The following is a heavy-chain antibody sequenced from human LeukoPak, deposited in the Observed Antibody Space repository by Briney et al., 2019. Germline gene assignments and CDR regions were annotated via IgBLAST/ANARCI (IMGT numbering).Heavy chain of an antibody. CDR1: GGPISIDGYY. CDR3: ARGGSSSWVYYFDY. J-gene: IGHJ4*02. V-gene: IGHV4-31*03. D-gene: IGHD6-13*01. CDR2: INYSGSA. Sequence: PSQTLSLTCTVSGGPISIDGYYWTWIRQHAEKGLEWTGYINYSGSAYYNPSLKSRITISVDTSKNQFSLKLSSVTAADTAVYYCARGGSSSWVYYFDYWGQGTLVTVPS.